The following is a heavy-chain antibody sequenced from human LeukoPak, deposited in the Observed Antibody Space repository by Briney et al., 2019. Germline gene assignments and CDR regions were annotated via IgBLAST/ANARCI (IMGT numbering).Heavy chain of an antibody. V-gene: IGHV1-69*05. Sequence: SVKVSCKASGGTFSSYAISWVRQAPGQGLEWMGGIIPIFGTANYAQKLQGRVTITTDESTSTAYMELSSLRSEDTAVYYCAREVGATLHFDYWGQGTLVTVSS. J-gene: IGHJ4*02. CDR3: AREVGATLHFDY. CDR2: IIPIFGTA. CDR1: GGTFSSYA. D-gene: IGHD1-26*01.